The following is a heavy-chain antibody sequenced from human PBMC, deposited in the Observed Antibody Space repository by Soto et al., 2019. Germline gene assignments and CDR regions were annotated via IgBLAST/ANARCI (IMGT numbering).Heavy chain of an antibody. Sequence: SETLSLTCTVSGGSISSYYWSWIRQPPGKGLEWIGYIYYSGSTNYNPSLKSRVTISVDTSKNQFSLKLSSVTAADTAVYYCARSSLWFGEIGQDYYYYMDVWGKGTTVTVSS. J-gene: IGHJ6*03. V-gene: IGHV4-59*01. D-gene: IGHD3-10*01. CDR2: IYYSGST. CDR1: GGSISSYY. CDR3: ARSSLWFGEIGQDYYYYMDV.